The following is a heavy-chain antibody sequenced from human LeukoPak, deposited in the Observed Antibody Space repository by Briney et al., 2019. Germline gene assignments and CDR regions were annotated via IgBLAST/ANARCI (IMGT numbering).Heavy chain of an antibody. J-gene: IGHJ5*02. V-gene: IGHV1-24*01. Sequence: ASVTVSCKVSGYTLTELSMHWVRQAPGKGLEWMGGFDPEDGETIYAQKFQGRVTMTEDTSTDTAYMELSSLRSEDTAVYYCATLLWFGELQGWFDPWGQGTLVTVSP. CDR3: ATLLWFGELQGWFDP. CDR2: FDPEDGET. CDR1: GYTLTELS. D-gene: IGHD3-10*01.